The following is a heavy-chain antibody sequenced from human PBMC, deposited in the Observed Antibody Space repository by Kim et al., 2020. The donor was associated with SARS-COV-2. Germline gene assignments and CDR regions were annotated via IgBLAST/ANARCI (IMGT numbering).Heavy chain of an antibody. CDR1: GYSFTSYW. D-gene: IGHD6-6*01. Sequence: GESLKISCKGSGYSFTSYWIGWVRQMPGKGLEWMGIIYPGDSDTRYSPSFQGQVTISADKSISTAYLQWSSLKASDTAMYYCARHVPGAWKYSSSAGPLPLDYWGQGTLVTVSS. V-gene: IGHV5-51*01. CDR2: IYPGDSDT. CDR3: ARHVPGAWKYSSSAGPLPLDY. J-gene: IGHJ4*02.